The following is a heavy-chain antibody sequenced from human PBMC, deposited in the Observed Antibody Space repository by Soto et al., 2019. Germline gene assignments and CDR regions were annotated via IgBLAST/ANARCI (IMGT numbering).Heavy chain of an antibody. D-gene: IGHD4-17*01. V-gene: IGHV3-30*18. Sequence: QVQLVESGGGVVQPGRSLRLSCAASGFTFSSYGMHWVRQAPGKGLEWVAVISYDGSNKYYADSVKGRFTISRDNSKNTQNRQMNSLRAEDTAVYYCAKAMATVTSFDYWGQGTLVTVSS. CDR3: AKAMATVTSFDY. CDR1: GFTFSSYG. J-gene: IGHJ4*02. CDR2: ISYDGSNK.